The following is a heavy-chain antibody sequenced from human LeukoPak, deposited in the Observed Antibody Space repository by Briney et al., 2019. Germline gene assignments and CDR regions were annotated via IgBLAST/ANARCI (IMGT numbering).Heavy chain of an antibody. CDR3: ARGGYSGSYYSPANY. CDR1: GYSFTSYW. Sequence: GESLKISCKGSGYSFTSYWIGWVRQMPGKGLEWMGIIYPGDSDTRYSPSFQGQVTISADKSISTAYLQWSSLKASDTAMYYCARGGYSGSYYSPANYWGQGTLVTVSS. CDR2: IYPGDSDT. D-gene: IGHD1-26*01. J-gene: IGHJ4*02. V-gene: IGHV5-51*01.